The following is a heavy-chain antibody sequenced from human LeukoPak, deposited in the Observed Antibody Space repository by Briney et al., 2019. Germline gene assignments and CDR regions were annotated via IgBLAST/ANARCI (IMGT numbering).Heavy chain of an antibody. D-gene: IGHD3-9*01. CDR1: GGSNSGYY. CDR2: INYSGST. CDR3: ARYFDWPWAFDI. V-gene: IGHV4-59*01. Sequence: SETLSLTCTVSGGSNSGYYWSSIRQPPGKGLEWIGYINYSGSTNYNPSLKSRVTISLDTSKSQFSLKLTSVAAADTAVFYCARYFDWPWAFDIWGLGTMVTVSS. J-gene: IGHJ3*02.